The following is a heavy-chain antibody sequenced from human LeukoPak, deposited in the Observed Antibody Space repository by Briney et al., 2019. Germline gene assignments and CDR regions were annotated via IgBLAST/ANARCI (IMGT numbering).Heavy chain of an antibody. D-gene: IGHD4-17*01. CDR3: AKDQNTVATAPFDY. CDR1: GFTFSSYA. J-gene: IGHJ4*02. Sequence: GGSLRLSCAASGFTFSSYAMSWVRRAPGKGLEWVSAINSAGSTYYGDSVRGRFTISRDNSKNVLYLQMNSLRAEDTALYYCAKDQNTVATAPFDYWGQGTLVTVSS. CDR2: INSAGST. V-gene: IGHV3-23*01.